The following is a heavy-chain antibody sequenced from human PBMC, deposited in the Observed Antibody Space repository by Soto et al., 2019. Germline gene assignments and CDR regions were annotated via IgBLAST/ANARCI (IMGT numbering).Heavy chain of an antibody. CDR2: IWYDGSNK. CDR1: GFTFSSYG. V-gene: IGHV3-33*01. D-gene: IGHD6-6*01. Sequence: PGGSLRLSCAASGFTFSSYGMHWVRQAPGKGLEWVAFIWYDGSNKYYADSVKGRFTISRDNSKNTLYLQMNSLRAEDAAVYYCARILAARPDDYYGLDVWGQGTTVTVSS. CDR3: ARILAARPDDYYGLDV. J-gene: IGHJ6*02.